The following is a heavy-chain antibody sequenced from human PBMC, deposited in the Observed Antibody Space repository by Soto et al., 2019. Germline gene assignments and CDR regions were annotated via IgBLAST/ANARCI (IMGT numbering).Heavy chain of an antibody. CDR1: GYIFIDYW. J-gene: IGHJ5*02. CDR3: ARKSRSSSSWFDP. Sequence: PGESLKISCKASGYIFIDYWIGWVRQMPGKGLEWMGIIYPGDSDTRYSPSFQGQVTISADKSISTAYLQWGSLKASDTAMYYCARKSRSSSSWFDPWGQGTLVTVSS. D-gene: IGHD6-6*01. CDR2: IYPGDSDT. V-gene: IGHV5-51*01.